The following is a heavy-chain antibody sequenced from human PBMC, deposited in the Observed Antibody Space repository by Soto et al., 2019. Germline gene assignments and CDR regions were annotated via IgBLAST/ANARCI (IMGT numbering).Heavy chain of an antibody. CDR1: CYTFSRFC. CDR2: ISAYNGNT. D-gene: IGHD6-19*01. Sequence: GSGKGSCKASCYTFSRFCISWGRQAPGQGLEWMGWISAYNGNTNYAQKLQGRVTMTTDTSTSTAYMELRSLRSDDTAVYYCARGLSYSSGWYSWFDPWGQGTLVTVSS. CDR3: ARGLSYSSGWYSWFDP. J-gene: IGHJ5*02. V-gene: IGHV1-18*01.